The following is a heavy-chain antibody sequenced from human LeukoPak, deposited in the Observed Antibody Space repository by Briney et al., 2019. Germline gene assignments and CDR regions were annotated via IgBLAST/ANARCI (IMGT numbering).Heavy chain of an antibody. Sequence: PGGSLRLSCAASGFIFRNYAMHWVRQAPGKGLEWVAVTSYDGSYKSYADSVRGRFTISRDNSKNTLYLQMNSLRAEDTALYYCAKDPRAVAGTFDYWGQGTLVTVSS. D-gene: IGHD6-19*01. CDR2: TSYDGSYK. V-gene: IGHV3-30*18. CDR1: GFIFRNYA. J-gene: IGHJ4*02. CDR3: AKDPRAVAGTFDY.